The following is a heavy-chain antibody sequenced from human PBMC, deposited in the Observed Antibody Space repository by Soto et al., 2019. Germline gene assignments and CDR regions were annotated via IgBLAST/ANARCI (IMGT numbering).Heavy chain of an antibody. CDR2: INAGNGNT. V-gene: IGHV1-3*01. CDR3: ARRGSAWELPIDY. Sequence: QVQLVQSGAEVKKPGASVKVSCKASGYTFTSYAMHWVRQAPGQRLEWMGWINAGNGNTKYSQEFQGRVTITRDTSASTAYMELSSLRSEDTAVYYCARRGSAWELPIDYWGQGTLVTVSS. D-gene: IGHD1-26*01. J-gene: IGHJ4*02. CDR1: GYTFTSYA.